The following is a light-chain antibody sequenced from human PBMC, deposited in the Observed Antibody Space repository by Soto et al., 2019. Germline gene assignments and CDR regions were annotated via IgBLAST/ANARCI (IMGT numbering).Light chain of an antibody. Sequence: QSVLTQPPSASGSPGQSVTISCTGSSSDIGRYNYVSWYQQHPGKAPKLMIYEVSNRPSGVSNRFSGSKSGNTASLTISGLQAEDEADYYCSSYTSSSPLYVFGTGTKVTVL. V-gene: IGLV2-14*01. CDR1: SSDIGRYNY. CDR2: EVS. J-gene: IGLJ1*01. CDR3: SSYTSSSPLYV.